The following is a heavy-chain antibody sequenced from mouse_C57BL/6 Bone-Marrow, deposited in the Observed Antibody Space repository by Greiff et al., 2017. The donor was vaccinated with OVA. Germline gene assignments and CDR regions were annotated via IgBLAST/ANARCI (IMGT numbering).Heavy chain of an antibody. CDR2: IYPRSGNT. Sequence: VQLQESGAELARPGASVKLSCKASGYTFTSYGISWVKQRTGQGLEWIGEIYPRSGNTYYNEKFKGKATLTADKSSSTAYMELRSLTSEDSAVYFCAREYGSSYGGGSYWGQGTTLTVSS. CDR1: GYTFTSYG. D-gene: IGHD1-1*01. CDR3: AREYGSSYGGGSY. J-gene: IGHJ2*01. V-gene: IGHV1-81*01.